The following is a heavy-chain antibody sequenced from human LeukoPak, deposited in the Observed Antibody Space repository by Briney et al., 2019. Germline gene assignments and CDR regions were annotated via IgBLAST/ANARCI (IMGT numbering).Heavy chain of an antibody. Sequence: GGPLRLSCAASGLTFSSYSMNWVRQPPGKGLEWVSYISSSSSTIYYADSVKGRFTISRDNAKKSLYLQMNSLRAEDTAVYYCARVLRRFYDSSGFDYWGQGPPLSVS. CDR3: ARVLRRFYDSSGFDY. CDR1: GLTFSSYS. V-gene: IGHV3-48*04. D-gene: IGHD3-22*01. CDR2: ISSSSSTI. J-gene: IGHJ4*02.